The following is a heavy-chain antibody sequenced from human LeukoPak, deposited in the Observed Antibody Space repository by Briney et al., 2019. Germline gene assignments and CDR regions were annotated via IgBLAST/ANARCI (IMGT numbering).Heavy chain of an antibody. Sequence: PSETLSLTCTVSGYSISSGYYWGWIRQPPGKGLEWIGSIYYSGSTYYNPPLKSRVTISVDTSKNQFSLKLSSVTAADTAVYYCARGEELGRFDYWGQGTLVTVSA. CDR3: ARGEELGRFDY. D-gene: IGHD1-26*01. J-gene: IGHJ4*02. V-gene: IGHV4-38-2*02. CDR1: GYSISSGYY. CDR2: IYYSGST.